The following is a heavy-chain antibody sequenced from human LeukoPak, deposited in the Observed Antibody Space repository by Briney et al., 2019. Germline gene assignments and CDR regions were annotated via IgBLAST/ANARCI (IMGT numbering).Heavy chain of an antibody. CDR2: IYYSGRT. CDR3: ARAKYCGGDCYYYFDY. V-gene: IGHV4-59*01. J-gene: IGHJ4*02. D-gene: IGHD2-21*02. CDR1: GDSISPYS. Sequence: SETLSLTCTVSGDSISPYSWSWIRQPPGKGLEWIGYIYYSGRTSYDTSLKGRLTISLDTSNNQLSLKLSSMTAADTAVYYCARAKYCGGDCYYYFDYWGQGTLVTVSS.